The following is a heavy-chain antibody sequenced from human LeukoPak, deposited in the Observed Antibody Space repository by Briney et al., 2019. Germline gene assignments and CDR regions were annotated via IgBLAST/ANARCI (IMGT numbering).Heavy chain of an antibody. CDR1: GFTFSSYW. J-gene: IGHJ4*02. CDR3: AKGSREQWLVPFDS. V-gene: IGHV3-23*01. Sequence: GGSLRLSCVASGFTFSSYWMTWVRQAPGKGLEWVSVVSGSGGSTDYADSLKGRFTISRDNSKNTLYLQMNSLRAEDTAVYYCAKGSREQWLVPFDSWGQGTLVTVSS. D-gene: IGHD6-19*01. CDR2: VSGSGGST.